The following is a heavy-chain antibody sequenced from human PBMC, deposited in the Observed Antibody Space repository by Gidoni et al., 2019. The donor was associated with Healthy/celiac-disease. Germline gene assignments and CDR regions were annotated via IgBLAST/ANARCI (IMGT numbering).Heavy chain of an antibody. CDR3: AKVLGYCSGGSCPLGGMDV. D-gene: IGHD2-15*01. CDR2: SSGSGGST. CDR1: GFTFSSSA. V-gene: IGHV3-23*01. J-gene: IGHJ6*02. Sequence: EVQLLESGGGLVQPGGSLRLSCAASGFTFSSSAMRWVRQAPGKGLEWVSASSGSGGSTYYADSVKGRFTISRDNSKNTLYLQMNSLRAEDTAVYYCAKVLGYCSGGSCPLGGMDVWGQGTTVTVSS.